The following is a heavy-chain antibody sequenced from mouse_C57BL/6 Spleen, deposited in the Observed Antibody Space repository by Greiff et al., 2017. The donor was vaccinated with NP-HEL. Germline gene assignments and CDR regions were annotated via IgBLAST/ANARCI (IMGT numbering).Heavy chain of an antibody. CDR3: ARGQLGRGDY. CDR1: GYSITSGYY. Sequence: EVKLQESGPGLVKPSQSLSLTCSVTGYSITSGYYWNWIRQFPGNKLEWMGYISYDGSNNYNPSLKNRISITRDTSKNQFFLKLNSVTTEDTATYYCARGQLGRGDYWGQGTTLTVSS. V-gene: IGHV3-6*01. J-gene: IGHJ2*01. D-gene: IGHD4-1*02. CDR2: ISYDGSN.